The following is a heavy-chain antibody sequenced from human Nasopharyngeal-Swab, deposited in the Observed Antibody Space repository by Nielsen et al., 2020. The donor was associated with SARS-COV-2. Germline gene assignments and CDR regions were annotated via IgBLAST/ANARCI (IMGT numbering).Heavy chain of an antibody. CDR3: LYGMDV. CDR2: ISDDGSNK. CDR1: GFTFSSYG. J-gene: IGHJ6*02. V-gene: IGHV3-30*03. Sequence: GESLKISCAASGFTFSSYGMHWVRQAPGKGLEWVALISDDGSNKYYADSVKGRFTISRDNSKNTLYLQMNNLRLEDTAVYFCLYGMDVWGQGTTVTVSS.